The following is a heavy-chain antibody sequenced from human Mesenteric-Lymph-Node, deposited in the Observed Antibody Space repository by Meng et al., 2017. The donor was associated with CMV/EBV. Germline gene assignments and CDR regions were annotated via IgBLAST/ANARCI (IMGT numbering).Heavy chain of an antibody. Sequence: KVSCKGSGYSFTNYWIAWVRQMPGKGLEWMGIVYPCDSETTYSPSFQGQVTMSADKSISTAYLQWSSLKASDTAMYYCTRRGDYTNYVDYWGQGTLVTVSS. D-gene: IGHD4-17*01. J-gene: IGHJ4*02. CDR2: VYPCDSET. V-gene: IGHV5-51*01. CDR1: GYSFTNYW. CDR3: TRRGDYTNYVDY.